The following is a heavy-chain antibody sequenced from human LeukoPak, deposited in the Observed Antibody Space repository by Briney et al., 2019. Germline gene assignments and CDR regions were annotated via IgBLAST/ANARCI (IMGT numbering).Heavy chain of an antibody. CDR1: GGSISSSSYY. CDR3: ATRIAAAGSYWYFDL. D-gene: IGHD6-13*01. J-gene: IGHJ2*01. Sequence: SETLSLTCTVSGGSISSSSYYWGWIRQPPGKGLEWIGSIYYSGSTYYNPSLKSRVTISVDTSKNQFSLKLSSVTAADTAVYYCATRIAAAGSYWYFDLWGRGTLVTVSS. V-gene: IGHV4-39*07. CDR2: IYYSGST.